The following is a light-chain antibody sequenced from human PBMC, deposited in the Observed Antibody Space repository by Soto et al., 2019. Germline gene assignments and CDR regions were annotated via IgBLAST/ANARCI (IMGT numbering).Light chain of an antibody. CDR3: QSYENSRTGFYV. CDR2: GNT. V-gene: IGLV1-40*01. CDR1: SSDIGAGFD. J-gene: IGLJ1*01. Sequence: QSVLTQPPSVSGAPGQRVTISCTGSSSDIGAGFDVHWYQHLPGTAPKLLIYGNTNRPSGVPGRFSGSKSGTSASLVITGLQDEDEADYYCQSYENSRTGFYVVGTGTNVNVL.